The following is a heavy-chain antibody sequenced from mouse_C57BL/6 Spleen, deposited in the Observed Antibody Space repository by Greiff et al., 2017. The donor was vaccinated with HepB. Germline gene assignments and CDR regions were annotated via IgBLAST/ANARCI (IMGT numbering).Heavy chain of an antibody. V-gene: IGHV1-26*01. Sequence: EVQLQQSGPELVKPGASVKISCKASGYTFTDYYMNWVKQSHGKSLEWIGDINPNNGGTSYNQKFKGKATLTVDKSSSTAYMELRSLTSEDSAVYYCAREDDGYFWGQGTLVTVSA. CDR2: INPNNGGT. CDR3: AREDDGYF. CDR1: GYTFTDYY. J-gene: IGHJ3*01. D-gene: IGHD2-3*01.